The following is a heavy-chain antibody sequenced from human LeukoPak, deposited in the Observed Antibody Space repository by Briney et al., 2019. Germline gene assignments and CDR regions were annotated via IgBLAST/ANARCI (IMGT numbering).Heavy chain of an antibody. Sequence: SETLSLTCTVSGGSISSSSYYWGWIRQPPGKGLEWIGSIYYSGSTYYNPSLKSRVTISVDTSKNQFSLKLSSVTAADTAVYYCARQRRAGYSSRRWFDPWGQGTLVTVSS. CDR1: GGSISSSSYY. D-gene: IGHD6-13*01. CDR3: ARQRRAGYSSRRWFDP. J-gene: IGHJ5*02. V-gene: IGHV4-39*01. CDR2: IYYSGST.